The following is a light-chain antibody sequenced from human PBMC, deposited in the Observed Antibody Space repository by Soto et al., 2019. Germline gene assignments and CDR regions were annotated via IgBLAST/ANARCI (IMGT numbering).Light chain of an antibody. CDR2: GNS. CDR3: QSYDSSLSGYV. Sequence: QYVLRPPPWVSGSPGQRVAISCTGSSSNIGAGYDVHWYQQLPGTAPKLLIYGNSNRPSGVPDRFSGSKSGTSASLAITGLQAEDEADYYCQSYDSSLSGYVFGTGTKVTVL. J-gene: IGLJ1*01. CDR1: SSNIGAGYD. V-gene: IGLV1-40*01.